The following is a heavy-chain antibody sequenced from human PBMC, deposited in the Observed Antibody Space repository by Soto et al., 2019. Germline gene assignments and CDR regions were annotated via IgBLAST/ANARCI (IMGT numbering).Heavy chain of an antibody. CDR2: VFTSGNT. Sequence: LSLTCTVSGGSISSYYWSWIRQPAGKGLEWIGRVFTSGNTNDSPSLQSRVTMSDDTSKNQFSLKLSSVTAADTAVYYCVRSFFYDNTAYHSSDAFDIWGQGTMVTVSS. CDR1: GGSISSYY. D-gene: IGHD3-22*01. CDR3: VRSFFYDNTAYHSSDAFDI. J-gene: IGHJ3*02. V-gene: IGHV4-4*07.